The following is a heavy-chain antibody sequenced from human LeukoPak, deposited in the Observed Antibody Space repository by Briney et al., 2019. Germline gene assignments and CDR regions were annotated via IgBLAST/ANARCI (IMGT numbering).Heavy chain of an antibody. J-gene: IGHJ2*01. D-gene: IGHD4-17*01. CDR3: AKDRISYGVNSFDL. CDR1: GFTFSSYG. V-gene: IGHV3-30*02. CDR2: IRYDGSNK. Sequence: PGGSLGLSCAASGFTFSSYGMHWVRQAPGKGLEWVAFIRYDGSNKYYADSVKGRFTISRDNSKNTLYLQMNSLRAEDTAVYYCAKDRISYGVNSFDLWGRGTLVTVSS.